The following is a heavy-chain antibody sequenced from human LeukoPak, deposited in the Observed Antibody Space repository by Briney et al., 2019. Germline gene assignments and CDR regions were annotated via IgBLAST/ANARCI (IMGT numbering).Heavy chain of an antibody. Sequence: GGSLRLSCAASGFTFSSYGMHWVRQAPGKGLEWVAVISYDGGNKYYADSVKGRFTISRDNSKNTLYLQMNSLRAEDTAVYYCAKSGRIAVAGRSWFDPWGQGTLVTVSS. CDR1: GFTFSSYG. J-gene: IGHJ5*02. D-gene: IGHD6-19*01. CDR2: ISYDGGNK. CDR3: AKSGRIAVAGRSWFDP. V-gene: IGHV3-30*18.